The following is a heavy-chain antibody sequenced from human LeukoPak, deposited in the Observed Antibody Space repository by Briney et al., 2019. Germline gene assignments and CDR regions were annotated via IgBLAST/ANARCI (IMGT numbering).Heavy chain of an antibody. J-gene: IGHJ4*02. V-gene: IGHV1-18*01. CDR2: VGPYNRKT. CDR1: GYAFSSYG. Sequence: ASVKVSRKASGYAFSSYGIDWVRQAPGQGLEWMGWVGPYNRKTNYSQKFQGRVTMTTDTSTNTAYLELRTLRSDDTAVYYCARGAPRGVWNFYFDYWGQGTLVTVSS. CDR3: ARGAPRGVWNFYFDY. D-gene: IGHD1-7*01.